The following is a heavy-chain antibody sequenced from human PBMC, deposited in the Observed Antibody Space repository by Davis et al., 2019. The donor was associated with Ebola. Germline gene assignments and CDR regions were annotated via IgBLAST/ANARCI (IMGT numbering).Heavy chain of an antibody. V-gene: IGHV3-23*01. D-gene: IGHD3-22*01. J-gene: IGHJ4*02. CDR3: AKSTMIVGDWDFDY. CDR1: KFTFSRYA. Sequence: GESLKISCAATKFTFSRYAMSWVRQAPGKGPEWVSAISGTGGGTYYTDSVKGRFTISRDNSKNTLYLQMNSLRADDTAVYYCAKSTMIVGDWDFDYWGQGTLVTVSS. CDR2: ISGTGGGT.